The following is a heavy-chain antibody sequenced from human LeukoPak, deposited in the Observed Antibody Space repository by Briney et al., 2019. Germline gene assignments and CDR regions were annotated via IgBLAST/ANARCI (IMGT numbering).Heavy chain of an antibody. D-gene: IGHD4-17*01. J-gene: IGHJ4*02. CDR3: ARAGGTTSPIDY. V-gene: IGHV4-59*01. CDR2: VYNIGST. Sequence: SETLSLNCTISSGSITTYYWSWIRQPPGKGLEWIGYVYNIGSTNYNPSLKSRVTISIDTSKKQISLKLSSATAADTAVYFCARAGGTTSPIDYWGQGTLVTVSS. CDR1: SGSITTYY.